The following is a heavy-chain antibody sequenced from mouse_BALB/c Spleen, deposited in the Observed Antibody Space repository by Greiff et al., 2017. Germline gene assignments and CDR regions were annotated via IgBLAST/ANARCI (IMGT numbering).Heavy chain of an antibody. V-gene: IGHV5-17*02. J-gene: IGHJ3*01. Sequence: EVKLMESGGGLVQPGGSRKLSCAASGFTFSSFGMHWVRQAPEKGLEWVAYISSGSSTIYYADTVKGRFTISRDNPKNTLFLQMTSLRSEDTAMYYCARSDYYGSSYDYWGQGTLVTVSA. CDR2: ISSGSSTI. D-gene: IGHD1-1*01. CDR3: ARSDYYGSSYDY. CDR1: GFTFSSFG.